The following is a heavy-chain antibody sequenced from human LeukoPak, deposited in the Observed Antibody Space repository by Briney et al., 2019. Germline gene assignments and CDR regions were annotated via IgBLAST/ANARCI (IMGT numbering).Heavy chain of an antibody. CDR1: GYSFTSYW. CDR2: IYPGDSDT. V-gene: IGHV5-51*01. J-gene: IGHJ5*02. CDR3: ARPSGAPYYYDSSSPFDP. Sequence: ESLKISCKGSGYSFTSYWIGWVRQMPGKGLEWMGIIYPGDSDTRYSPSFQGQVTISADKSISTAYLQWSSLKASDTAMYYCARPSGAPYYYDSSSPFDPWGQGTLVTVSS. D-gene: IGHD3-22*01.